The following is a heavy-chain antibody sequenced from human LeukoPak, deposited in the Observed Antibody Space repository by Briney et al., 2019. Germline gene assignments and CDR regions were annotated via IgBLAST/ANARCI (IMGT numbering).Heavy chain of an antibody. D-gene: IGHD1/OR15-1a*01. Sequence: GGSLRLSCAASGFTVSSNYMSWVRQAPGKGLEWVSVIYSGGSTYYADSVKGRFTISRDNSKNTLYLQMNSLRAGDTAVYYCARALAGTNYYYYYYMDVWGKGTTVTISS. V-gene: IGHV3-66*01. CDR2: IYSGGST. CDR3: ARALAGTNYYYYYYMDV. CDR1: GFTVSSNY. J-gene: IGHJ6*03.